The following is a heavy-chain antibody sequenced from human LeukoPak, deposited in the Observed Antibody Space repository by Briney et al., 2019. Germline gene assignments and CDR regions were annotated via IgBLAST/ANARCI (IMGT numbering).Heavy chain of an antibody. CDR1: GGSFSGYY. V-gene: IGHV4-34*01. Sequence: KPSETLSLTCAVYGGSFSGYYWSWICQPPGKGLEWIGEINHSGSTNYNPSLKSRVTISVDKSKNQFSLKLSSVNAADTAVYYCARGHVTAAGYFDYWGQGTLVTVSS. D-gene: IGHD6-13*01. J-gene: IGHJ4*02. CDR2: INHSGST. CDR3: ARGHVTAAGYFDY.